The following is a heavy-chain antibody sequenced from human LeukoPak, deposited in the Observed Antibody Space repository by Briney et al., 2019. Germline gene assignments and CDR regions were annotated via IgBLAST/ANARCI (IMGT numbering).Heavy chain of an antibody. CDR1: GFTFSSYG. V-gene: IGHV3-33*01. Sequence: GRSLRLSCAASGFTFSSYGMHWVRQAPGKGLEWVAVIWYDGSNKYYADSVKGRFTISRDNSKNTLYLQMNSLRAEDTVVYYCARSEAAVVAAYYFDYWGQGTLVTVSS. CDR3: ARSEAAVVAAYYFDY. D-gene: IGHD3-22*01. CDR2: IWYDGSNK. J-gene: IGHJ4*02.